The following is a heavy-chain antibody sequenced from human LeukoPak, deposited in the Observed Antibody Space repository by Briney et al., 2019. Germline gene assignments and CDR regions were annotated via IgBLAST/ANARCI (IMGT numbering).Heavy chain of an antibody. D-gene: IGHD3-10*01. CDR3: AREAPYGSGSPFDY. J-gene: IGHJ4*02. CDR1: GFTFSSYW. Sequence: SGGSLRLSCAASGFTFSSYWMSWVRQAPGKGLEWVSVIYSGGSTYYADSVKGRFTISRDNSKNTLYLQMNSLRAEDTAVYYCAREAPYGSGSPFDYWGQGTQVTVSS. CDR2: IYSGGST. V-gene: IGHV3-53*01.